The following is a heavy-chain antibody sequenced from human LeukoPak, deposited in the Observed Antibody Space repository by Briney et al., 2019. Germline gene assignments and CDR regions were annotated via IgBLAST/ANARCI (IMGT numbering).Heavy chain of an antibody. J-gene: IGHJ1*01. CDR1: GYTFTGYY. V-gene: IGHV1-2*02. D-gene: IGHD6-19*01. CDR3: ARVRLATWEYFQH. Sequence: ASVKVSCKASGYTFTGYYMHWVRQAPGQGLEWVGWINPNSGGTNYAQRFQGRVTMTRDTSISTAYMELSRLRSDDTAVYYCARVRLATWEYFQHWGQGTLVTVSS. CDR2: INPNSGGT.